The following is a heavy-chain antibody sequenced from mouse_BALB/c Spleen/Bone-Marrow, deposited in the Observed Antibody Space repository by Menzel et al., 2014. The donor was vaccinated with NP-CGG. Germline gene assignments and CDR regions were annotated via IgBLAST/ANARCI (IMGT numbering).Heavy chain of an antibody. J-gene: IGHJ3*01. CDR1: GFNFKDTY. Sequence: VQLQQSGAELVKPGASVKLSCTASGFNFKDTYIHWVKQRPEQGLEWIGRIDPANGNTKYDPKFQGKATITTDTSSNTAYLQLSSLTSEDTAVYYCASYYYGRSSFACWGQGTLVTVSA. D-gene: IGHD1-1*01. CDR2: IDPANGNT. CDR3: ASYYYGRSSFAC. V-gene: IGHV14-3*02.